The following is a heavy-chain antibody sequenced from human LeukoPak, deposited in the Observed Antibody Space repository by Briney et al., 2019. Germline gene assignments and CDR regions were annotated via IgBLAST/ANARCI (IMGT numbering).Heavy chain of an antibody. J-gene: IGHJ4*02. CDR3: ARDWKTNSFDY. V-gene: IGHV3-7*01. CDR2: IKEDGSEK. Sequence: QPGESLRLSCADSGSTFSSYWMSWVRQAPGKGLEWVANIKEDGSEKYYVDSVKGRFTISRDNAKKSLYLQMNSLRVEDTAVYYCARDWKTNSFDYWGQGTLVTVSS. CDR1: GSTFSSYW. D-gene: IGHD1-1*01.